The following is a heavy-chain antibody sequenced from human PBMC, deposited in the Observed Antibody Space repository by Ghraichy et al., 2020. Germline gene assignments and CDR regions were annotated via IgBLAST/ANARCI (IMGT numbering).Heavy chain of an antibody. V-gene: IGHV1-8*01. Sequence: VSCKASGYTFTSYDINWVRQATGQGLEWMGWMNPNSGNTVYAQNFQGRVTMTRNTSITTAYMELSSLRSDDTAVYYCARGSTMVRGVSPTGYYGMDVWGQGTTVTVSS. CDR2: MNPNSGNT. J-gene: IGHJ6*02. D-gene: IGHD3-10*01. CDR3: ARGSTMVRGVSPTGYYGMDV. CDR1: GYTFTSYD.